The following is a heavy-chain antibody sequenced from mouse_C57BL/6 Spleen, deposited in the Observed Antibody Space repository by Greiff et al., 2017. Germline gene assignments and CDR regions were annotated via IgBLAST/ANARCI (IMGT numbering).Heavy chain of an antibody. J-gene: IGHJ2*01. Sequence: QVQLQQSGAELARPGASVKMSCKASGYTFTSYTMHWVKQRPGQGLEWIGNINPSSGYTKYNQKVKDKATLTADNSSSTAYMQLSILTSEDAAVYYCARSSSPFDYWGQGTTLTVSS. CDR1: GYTFTSYT. V-gene: IGHV1-4*01. D-gene: IGHD1-1*01. CDR2: INPSSGYT. CDR3: ARSSSPFDY.